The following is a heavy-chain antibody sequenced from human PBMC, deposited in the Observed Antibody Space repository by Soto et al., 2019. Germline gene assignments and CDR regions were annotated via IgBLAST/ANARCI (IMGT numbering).Heavy chain of an antibody. CDR3: AIDLSRICISTSCYDFDI. V-gene: IGHV3-66*01. D-gene: IGHD2-2*01. CDR1: GFTVSSNY. CDR2: IYSGGST. J-gene: IGHJ3*02. Sequence: TGGSLRLSCAASGFTVSSNYMSWVRQAPGKGLEWVSVIYSGGSTYYADSVKGRFTISRDNSKNTLYLQMNGLRAEDTAVYYCAIDLSRICISTSCYDFDIWGQGTMVTVSS.